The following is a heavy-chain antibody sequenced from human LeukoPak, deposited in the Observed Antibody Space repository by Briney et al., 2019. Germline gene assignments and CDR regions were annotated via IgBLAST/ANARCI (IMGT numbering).Heavy chain of an antibody. CDR1: GDSVSSNSAA. J-gene: IGHJ4*02. CDR3: ARQVAPMYYDILTGYFDY. D-gene: IGHD3-9*01. V-gene: IGHV6-1*01. Sequence: SQTLSLTCAISGDSVSSNSAAWNWIRQSPSRGLEWLGRTYYRSKWYNDYAVFVKSRITINPDTSKNQFSLKLSSVTAADTAVYYCARQVAPMYYDILTGYFDYWGQGTLVTVSS. CDR2: TYYRSKWYN.